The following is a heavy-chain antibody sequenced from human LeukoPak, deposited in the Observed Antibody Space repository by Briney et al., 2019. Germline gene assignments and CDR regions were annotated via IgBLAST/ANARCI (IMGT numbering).Heavy chain of an antibody. CDR3: ARGALIPDF. V-gene: IGHV3-23*01. CDR1: GFTLRSYD. J-gene: IGHJ4*02. Sequence: GGSLRLSCAASGFTLRSYDMSWVRQAPGKGLEWVSATSGSGGDTYYADSVKGRFTISRDNSKNTVYLHMDSLRVEDTAIYYCARGALIPDFRGQGTLVTVSS. CDR2: TSGSGGDT. D-gene: IGHD2-21*01.